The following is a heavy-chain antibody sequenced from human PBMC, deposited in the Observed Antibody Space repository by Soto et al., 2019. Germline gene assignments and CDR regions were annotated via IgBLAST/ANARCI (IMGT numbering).Heavy chain of an antibody. J-gene: IGHJ5*02. CDR1: GYTFTAYY. V-gene: IGHV1-2*02. CDR2: INPNSGGT. D-gene: IGHD3-22*01. CDR3: ARGDFDRSGNYNAGWFAP. Sequence: QVQLVQSGAEVKKPGASVKVSCKASGYTFTAYYMHWLRQAPGQGLEWMGWINPNSGGTNYAQRFQGRVTVTNVTSISTTYMELGSLGSDETAVYYCARGDFDRSGNYNAGWFAPWGQGTLVTVSS.